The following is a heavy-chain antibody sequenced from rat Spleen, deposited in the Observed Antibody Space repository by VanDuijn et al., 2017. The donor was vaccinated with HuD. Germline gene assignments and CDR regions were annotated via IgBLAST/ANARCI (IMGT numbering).Heavy chain of an antibody. CDR3: ARRHYGYTDYFDY. CDR1: GFTFSNYG. Sequence: EVQLVESGGGLVQPGRSLKLSCAASGFTFSNYGMHWIRQAPTKGLEWVATINYDDSTTYYRDSVKGRFTISRDNAKSTLSLQMDRLRSEDTATYYCARRHYGYTDYFDYWGQGVMVTVSS. CDR2: INYDDSTT. J-gene: IGHJ2*01. D-gene: IGHD1-9*01. V-gene: IGHV5-29*01.